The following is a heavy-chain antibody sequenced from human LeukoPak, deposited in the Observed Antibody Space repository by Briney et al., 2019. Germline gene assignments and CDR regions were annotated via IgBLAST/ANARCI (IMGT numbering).Heavy chain of an antibody. CDR1: GGSISSGGYS. CDR3: ARDNRYGYSGWVH. J-gene: IGHJ4*02. Sequence: SETLSLTCTVSGGSISSGGYSWSWIRQHPGKGLEWIGYIYYSGRSYYKPSLKSRVIISVDTSKDQFSLKLSSVTAADTAVYYCARDNRYGYSGWVHWGQGPLVTVSS. V-gene: IGHV4-31*03. D-gene: IGHD5-18*01. CDR2: IYYSGRS.